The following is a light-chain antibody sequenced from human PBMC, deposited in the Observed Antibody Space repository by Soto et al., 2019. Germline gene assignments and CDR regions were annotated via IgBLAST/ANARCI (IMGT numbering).Light chain of an antibody. CDR3: QYQGT. CDR2: DTS. Sequence: IVLTQSPGTLSLSPGERATLSCRASQSIGRRYLAWYQQKPGQGPMLLIYDTSERASDIPDRFSGSGSGTDFTLTISRRVPEDFAVYYCQYQGTFGGGTKVEIK. J-gene: IGKJ4*01. V-gene: IGKV3-20*01. CDR1: QSIGRRY.